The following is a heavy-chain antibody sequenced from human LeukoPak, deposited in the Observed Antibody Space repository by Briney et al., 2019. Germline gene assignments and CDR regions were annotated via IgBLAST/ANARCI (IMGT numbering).Heavy chain of an antibody. Sequence: ASVKVSCKASGYTFTGYYIHWVRQAPGQGLEWMGWINPNSGNTGYAQKFQGRVTITRNTSISTAYMELSSLRSEDTAVYYCARSHSSSWYWGYNWFDPWGQGTLVTVSS. J-gene: IGHJ5*02. D-gene: IGHD6-13*01. V-gene: IGHV1-8*03. CDR1: GYTFTGYY. CDR3: ARSHSSSWYWGYNWFDP. CDR2: INPNSGNT.